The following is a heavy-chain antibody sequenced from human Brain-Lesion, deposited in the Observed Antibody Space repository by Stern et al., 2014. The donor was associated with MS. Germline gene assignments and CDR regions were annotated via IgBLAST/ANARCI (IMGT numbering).Heavy chain of an antibody. Sequence: VQLVESGPGLVKPSETLSLTCTVSGVSISSSTYYWAWIRQPPGKGREWNGNISYSGFNYDNPALKSRVTISVDMSKNQYALKLSSVPAADPAIYYCARHDSVPRPSQLYSARARGPGYFDYWGQGTLVTVSS. CDR3: ARHDSVPRPSQLYSARARGPGYFDY. CDR2: ISYSGFN. D-gene: IGHD1-26*01. CDR1: GVSISSSTYY. V-gene: IGHV4-39*01. J-gene: IGHJ4*02.